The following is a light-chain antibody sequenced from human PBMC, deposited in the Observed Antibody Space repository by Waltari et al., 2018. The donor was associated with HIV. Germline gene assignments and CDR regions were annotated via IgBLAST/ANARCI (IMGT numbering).Light chain of an antibody. J-gene: IGLJ3*02. CDR3: CSYAGTYTYVL. CDR2: EVI. V-gene: IGLV2-11*01. CDR1: SSDVGGYDS. Sequence: QSALTQPRSVSGSPGQSVTISCTGTSSDVGGYDSFSWYLPHPGKVPKLIIYEVIKRPSGVPDRFSGSKSGNTASLTISGLQTEDEADYFCCSYAGTYTYVLFGGGTKLTVL.